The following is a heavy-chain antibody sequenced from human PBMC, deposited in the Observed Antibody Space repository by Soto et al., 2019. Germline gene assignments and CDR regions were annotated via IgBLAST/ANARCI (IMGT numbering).Heavy chain of an antibody. CDR1: GFTFSSYW. CDR2: IKQDGSEK. J-gene: IGHJ4*02. V-gene: IGHV3-7*01. CDR3: ARSGRELLNDCLDY. D-gene: IGHD1-26*01. Sequence: GESLKISCAASGFTFSSYWMSWVRQAPGKGLEWVANIKQDGSEKYYVDSVKGRFTISRDNAKNSLYLQMNSLRAEDTAVYYCARSGRELLNDCLDYWGQGTLVTVSS.